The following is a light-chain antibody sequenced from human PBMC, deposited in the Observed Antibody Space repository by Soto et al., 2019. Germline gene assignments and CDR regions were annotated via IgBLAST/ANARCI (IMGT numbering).Light chain of an antibody. Sequence: QSALTQPASVSGSPGQSITISCTGASSDVGGYDYVSWYQQHPGKAPKLMIYEVSNRPSGVSNRFSGSKSANTASLTISGLQAEDEADYYCTSYTRSNTYVFGTGTQLTVL. CDR2: EVS. V-gene: IGLV2-14*01. CDR1: SSDVGGYDY. CDR3: TSYTRSNTYV. J-gene: IGLJ1*01.